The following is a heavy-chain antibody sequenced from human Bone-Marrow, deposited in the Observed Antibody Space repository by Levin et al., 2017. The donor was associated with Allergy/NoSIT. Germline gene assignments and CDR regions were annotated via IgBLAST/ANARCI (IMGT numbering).Heavy chain of an antibody. CDR2: ISVTGSPT. CDR3: ARDAQPYPGGHYYMDV. Sequence: GGSLRLSCVASGFSLRMYSMNWVRQAPGKGLEWLSYISVTGSPTFYAGSVRGRFTISRDDAKNLLFLQMDSLRGDDSAVYYCARDAQPYPGGHYYMDVWGKGTTVTVSS. CDR1: GFSLRMYS. J-gene: IGHJ6*03. D-gene: IGHD3-16*01. V-gene: IGHV3-48*01.